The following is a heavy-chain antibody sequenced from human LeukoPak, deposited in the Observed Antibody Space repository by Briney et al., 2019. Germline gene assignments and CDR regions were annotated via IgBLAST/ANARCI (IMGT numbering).Heavy chain of an antibody. CDR2: ISWDGGIT. V-gene: IGHV3-43*01. J-gene: IGHJ4*02. CDR3: AKDSNTGGYSFGS. Sequence: GGSLRLSCAASGFTFHHYSMHWVRQPPGKGLEWVSLISWDGGITYYADSVRGRFTISRDNSKNSLSLEMNSLRTEDTALYYCAKDSNTGGYSFGSWGQGTLVTVIS. CDR1: GFTFHHYS. D-gene: IGHD5-12*01.